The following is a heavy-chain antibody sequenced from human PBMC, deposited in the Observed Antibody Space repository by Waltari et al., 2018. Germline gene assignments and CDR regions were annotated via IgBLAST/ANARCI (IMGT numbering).Heavy chain of an antibody. CDR3: ARWESDWRAFNV. CDR2: IRHTGIT. V-gene: IGHV4-59*08. J-gene: IGHJ3*01. D-gene: IGHD2-21*02. Sequence: QVQLRESGPGLVKSSETLSITCTVSDVSVTNYFWNWIRQPPWKALEWIGYIRHTGITKVNPSLRSRVSMSVDTSKSQSSLKVTSVTATDTAVYYCARWESDWRAFNVWGQGTTVTVSS. CDR1: DVSVTNYF.